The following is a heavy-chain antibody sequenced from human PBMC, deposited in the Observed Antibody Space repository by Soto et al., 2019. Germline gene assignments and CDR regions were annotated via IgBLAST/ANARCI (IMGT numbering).Heavy chain of an antibody. J-gene: IGHJ2*01. CDR1: GFTFINYA. D-gene: IGHD3-16*01. V-gene: IGHV3-23*01. Sequence: EVQLLESGGGLVQPGGSLRLSCVGSGFTFINYAMNWVRQTPGKGLEWVQGISGGGDRTFDADSLKGRFTISRDNSKNTVNLQRNSLRADATAVYYCARNVLGSTSRPDWWYFGLWGRGTLVTVSS. CDR2: ISGGGDRT. CDR3: ARNVLGSTSRPDWWYFGL.